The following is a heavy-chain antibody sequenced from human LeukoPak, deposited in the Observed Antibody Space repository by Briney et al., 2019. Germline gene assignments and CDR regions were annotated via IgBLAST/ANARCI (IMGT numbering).Heavy chain of an antibody. CDR3: ARDPRYCSGGSCYSEGWVDY. CDR2: IKEDGSEK. V-gene: IGHV3-7*01. J-gene: IGHJ4*02. D-gene: IGHD2-15*01. Sequence: PGGSLRLSCAASGFSFSTYWMDWVRQAPGKGLEWVANIKEDGSEKYYEDSVKGRFTISRDNAKNSLYLQMNSLRAEDTAVYYCARDPRYCSGGSCYSEGWVDYWGQGTLVTVSS. CDR1: GFSFSTYW.